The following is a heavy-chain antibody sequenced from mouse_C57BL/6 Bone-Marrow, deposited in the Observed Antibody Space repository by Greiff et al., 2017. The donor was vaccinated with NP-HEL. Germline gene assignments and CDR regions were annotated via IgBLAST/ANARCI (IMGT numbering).Heavy chain of an antibody. CDR1: GYTFTDYY. CDR3: ARGRWLRRYYFDN. D-gene: IGHD2-2*01. Sequence: EVQLQQSGPVLVKPGASVKMSCKASGYTFTDYYMNWVKQSHGKSLEWIGVINPYNGGTSYNQKFKGKATLTVDKSSSTAYMELNSLTSEDSAVYYCARGRWLRRYYFDNWGQGTTLTVSA. J-gene: IGHJ2*01. V-gene: IGHV1-19*01. CDR2: INPYNGGT.